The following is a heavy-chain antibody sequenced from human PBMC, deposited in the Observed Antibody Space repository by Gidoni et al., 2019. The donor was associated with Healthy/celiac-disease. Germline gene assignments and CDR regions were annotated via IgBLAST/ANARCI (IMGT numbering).Heavy chain of an antibody. CDR3: ARDYPHCSGGSCYPGDYYGMDV. Sequence: QVQLQESGPGLVKPSQTLSLTCTVSGGSISSGSYYWSWIRQPAGKGLEWIGRIYTSGSTNYNPYLKSRVTISVDTSKNQFSLKLSSVTAADTAVYYCARDYPHCSGGSCYPGDYYGMDVWGQGTTVTVSS. D-gene: IGHD2-15*01. V-gene: IGHV4-61*02. CDR2: IYTSGST. CDR1: GGSISSGSYY. J-gene: IGHJ6*02.